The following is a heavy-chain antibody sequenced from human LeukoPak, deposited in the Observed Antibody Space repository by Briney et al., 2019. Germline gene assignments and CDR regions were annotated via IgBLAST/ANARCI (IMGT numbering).Heavy chain of an antibody. V-gene: IGHV1-46*03. CDR1: GYTFTSYY. CDR2: INPSGGST. J-gene: IGHJ3*02. D-gene: IGHD5-18*01. CDR3: ARGLRYSYGPTGKHDAFDI. Sequence: ASVKVSCKASGYTFTSYYMHWVRQAPGQGLEWMGIINPSGGSTSYAQKFQGRVTMTRDTSTSTVCMELSSLRSEDTAVYYCARGLRYSYGPTGKHDAFDIWGQGTMVTVSS.